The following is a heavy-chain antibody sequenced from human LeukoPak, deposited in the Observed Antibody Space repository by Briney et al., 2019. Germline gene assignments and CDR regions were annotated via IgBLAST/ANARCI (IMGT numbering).Heavy chain of an antibody. CDR1: GYTFTSYY. J-gene: IGHJ4*02. CDR2: INPSGGST. Sequence: ASVKVSCKASGYTFTSYYMHWVRQAPGQGLEWMGIINPSGGSTSYAQKFQGRVTMTRDTSASTVYMELSSLRSEDTAVYYCARDAHGAKFDYWGQGTLVTVSS. V-gene: IGHV1-46*01. CDR3: ARDAHGAKFDY.